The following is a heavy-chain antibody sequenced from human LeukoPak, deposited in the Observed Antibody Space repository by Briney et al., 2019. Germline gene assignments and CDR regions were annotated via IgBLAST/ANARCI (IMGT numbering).Heavy chain of an antibody. CDR2: ISWNSGGI. V-gene: IGHV3-9*01. D-gene: IGHD1-26*01. CDR1: GFSFDDYA. Sequence: GGSLRLSCAASGFSFDDYAMHWVRQVPGKGLEWVSGISWNSGGIGYADSVKGRFTISRDNSKNTLYLQMNSLRAEDTAVYYCAKFTGGSFADWGQGTLVTVSS. J-gene: IGHJ4*02. CDR3: AKFTGGSFAD.